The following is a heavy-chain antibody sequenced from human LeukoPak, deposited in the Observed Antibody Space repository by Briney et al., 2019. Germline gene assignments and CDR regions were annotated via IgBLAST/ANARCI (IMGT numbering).Heavy chain of an antibody. D-gene: IGHD3-3*01. CDR1: GGSISSSSYY. J-gene: IGHJ3*02. Sequence: KPSETLSLTCTVSGGSISSSSYYWGWIRQPPGKGLEWIGSIYYSGSTYYNPSLKSRVTISVDTSKNQFSLKLSSVTAADTAVYYCASPFYDFWSGAFEIWGQGTMVTVSS. CDR3: ASPFYDFWSGAFEI. V-gene: IGHV4-39*01. CDR2: IYYSGST.